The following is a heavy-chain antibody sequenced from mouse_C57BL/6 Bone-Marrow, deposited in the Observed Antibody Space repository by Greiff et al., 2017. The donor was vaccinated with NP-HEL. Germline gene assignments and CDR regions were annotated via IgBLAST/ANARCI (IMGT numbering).Heavy chain of an antibody. Sequence: VQLQQSGAELARPGASVTLSCKASGYTFTSYGISWVKQRTGQGLEWIGEIYPRSGNTYYNEKFKGKATLTADKSSSTAYMELRSLTSEDSAVYFCARSTLPTGVASDYWGQGTTLTVSS. CDR1: GYTFTSYG. CDR2: IYPRSGNT. D-gene: IGHD1-1*01. V-gene: IGHV1-81*01. CDR3: ARSTLPTGVASDY. J-gene: IGHJ2*01.